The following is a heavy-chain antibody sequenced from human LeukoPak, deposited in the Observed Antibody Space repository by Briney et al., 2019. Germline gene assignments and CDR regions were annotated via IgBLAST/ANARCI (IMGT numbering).Heavy chain of an antibody. V-gene: IGHV3-73*01. CDR3: TRPTYYDILTGYYAPGH. CDR1: GFTFSGSA. D-gene: IGHD3-9*01. J-gene: IGHJ4*02. Sequence: GRSLRLSCAASGFTFSGSAMHWVRQASGKGLEWVGRIRSKANSYATAYAASVKGRFTISRDDSKNTAYLQMNSLKTEDTAVYYCTRPTYYDILTGYYAPGHWGQGTLVTVSS. CDR2: IRSKANSYAT.